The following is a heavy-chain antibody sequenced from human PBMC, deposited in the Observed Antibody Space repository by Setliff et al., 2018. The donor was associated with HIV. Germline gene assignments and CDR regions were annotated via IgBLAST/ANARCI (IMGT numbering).Heavy chain of an antibody. CDR2: MNPNSGNT. CDR3: ARGHDYGAIDAFDI. V-gene: IGHV1-8*01. Sequence: GASVKVSCKASGYTFSNYDINWVRQATGQGLEWVGWMNPNSGNTGYAQKFQGRVTITRDTSASTAYMELSSLRSEDTAVYYCARGHDYGAIDAFDIWGQGTMVTVSS. CDR1: GYTFSNYD. D-gene: IGHD4-17*01. J-gene: IGHJ3*02.